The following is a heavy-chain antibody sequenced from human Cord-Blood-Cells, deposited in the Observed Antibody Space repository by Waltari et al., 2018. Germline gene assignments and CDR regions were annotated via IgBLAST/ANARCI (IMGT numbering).Heavy chain of an antibody. Sequence: EVQLVESGGGLVKPGGSLRLSCAASGFTFSSYSMNWVRPAPGKGLEWVSSISSSSSYIYYADSVKGRFTISRDNAKNSLYLQMNSLRAEDTAVYYCARDAGYYGSGSYDYWGQGTLVTVSS. V-gene: IGHV3-21*01. J-gene: IGHJ4*02. D-gene: IGHD3-10*01. CDR3: ARDAGYYGSGSYDY. CDR2: ISSSSSYI. CDR1: GFTFSSYS.